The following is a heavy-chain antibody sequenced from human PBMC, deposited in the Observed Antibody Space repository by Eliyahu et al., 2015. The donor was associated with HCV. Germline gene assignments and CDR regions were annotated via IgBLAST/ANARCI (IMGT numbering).Heavy chain of an antibody. D-gene: IGHD1-26*01. CDR3: AKVVGA. J-gene: IGHJ4*02. CDR2: ISVSGAGT. Sequence: EVQLLESGGGLVQPGGSLXLSCXAXGFTFSSYPXXWVRQAPGRGLEWVSSISVSGAGTYYADSVKGRFTISRDNSKNTLSLQMNSLRAEDTAVYYCAKVVGAWGQGTLVTVSS. CDR1: GFTFSSYP. V-gene: IGHV3-23*01.